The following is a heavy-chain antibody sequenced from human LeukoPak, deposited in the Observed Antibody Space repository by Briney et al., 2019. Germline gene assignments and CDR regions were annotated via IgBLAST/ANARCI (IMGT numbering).Heavy chain of an antibody. CDR1: GGSISSSSYY. J-gene: IGHJ5*02. D-gene: IGHD2-21*02. Sequence: PSETLSLTCTVSGGSISSSSYYWGWIRQPPGKGLEWIGSIYYSGSTYYNPSLKSRVTISVDTSKNQFSLKLSSVTAADTAVYCCARHDYWFDPWGQGTLVTVSS. CDR2: IYYSGST. V-gene: IGHV4-39*01. CDR3: ARHDYWFDP.